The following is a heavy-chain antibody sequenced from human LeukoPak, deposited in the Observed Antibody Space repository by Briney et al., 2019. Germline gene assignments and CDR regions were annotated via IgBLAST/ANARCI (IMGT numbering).Heavy chain of an antibody. CDR2: IIPIFGTA. CDR3: ARGGYSSSWTYYYYGMDV. D-gene: IGHD6-13*01. Sequence: SVKVSCKASGGTFSSYAISWVRQAPGQGLEWMGGIIPIFGTANYAQKFRGRVTITADESTSTAYMELSSLRSEDTAVYYCARGGYSSSWTYYYYGMDVWGKGTTVTVSS. J-gene: IGHJ6*04. V-gene: IGHV1-69*01. CDR1: GGTFSSYA.